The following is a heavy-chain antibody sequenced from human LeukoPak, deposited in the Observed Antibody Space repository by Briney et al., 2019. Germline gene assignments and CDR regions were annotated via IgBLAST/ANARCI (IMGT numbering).Heavy chain of an antibody. J-gene: IGHJ4*02. CDR2: IYYSGST. CDR1: GGSISSYY. D-gene: IGHD3-22*01. V-gene: IGHV4-59*08. Sequence: KPSETLSLTCTVSGGSISSYYWSWIRQPPGKGLEWIGYIYYSGSTNYNPSLKSRVTISVDTSKNQFSLKLSSVTAADTAVYYCARYLGMHDSSGYYYGIDYFDYWGQGTLVTVSS. CDR3: ARYLGMHDSSGYYYGIDYFDY.